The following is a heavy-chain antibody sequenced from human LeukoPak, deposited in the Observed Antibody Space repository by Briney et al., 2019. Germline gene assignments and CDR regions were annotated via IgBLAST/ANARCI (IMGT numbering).Heavy chain of an antibody. D-gene: IGHD2-2*01. CDR2: LYNSGNT. Sequence: TSETLSLPCTVSGGSLSGITYFCAWIRQPRAKGLEWFGCLYNSGNTYNNPPLSSRVTLSVDTSKNQSSLMLTAVTAADTAVYYCARHMASRDYTSPYYFDYWGQGTLVTVSS. J-gene: IGHJ4*02. V-gene: IGHV4-39*01. CDR1: GGSLSGITYF. CDR3: ARHMASRDYTSPYYFDY.